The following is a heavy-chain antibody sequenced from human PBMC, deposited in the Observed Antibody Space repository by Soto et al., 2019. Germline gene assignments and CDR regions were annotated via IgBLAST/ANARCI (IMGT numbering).Heavy chain of an antibody. CDR2: TYHSGNP. CDR1: GDTISTGVYT. J-gene: IGHJ4*02. Sequence: PSETLSLTCDVSGDTISTGVYTWAWIRQPPGKALEWIGHTYHSGNPYYNPSLKSRVTISVDKSKNQFSLKLSSVTAADTAVYYCARSAGYGSGSYSVDYWGQGTLVTVSS. V-gene: IGHV4-30-2*01. CDR3: ARSAGYGSGSYSVDY. D-gene: IGHD3-10*01.